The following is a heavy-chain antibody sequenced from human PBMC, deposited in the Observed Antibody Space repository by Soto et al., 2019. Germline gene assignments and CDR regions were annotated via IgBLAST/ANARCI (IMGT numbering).Heavy chain of an antibody. J-gene: IGHJ4*02. CDR1: GFTFSSYW. D-gene: IGHD6-13*01. CDR2: INSDGSTT. CDR3: ASSSWYEYYFDY. V-gene: IGHV3-74*01. Sequence: PGGSLRLSCAASGFTFSSYWMHWVRQAPGKGLVWVSRINSDGSTTSYADSVKGRFTISRDNAKNTLYLQMNSLRAEDTAVYYCASSSWYEYYFDYWGQGTLGTVSS.